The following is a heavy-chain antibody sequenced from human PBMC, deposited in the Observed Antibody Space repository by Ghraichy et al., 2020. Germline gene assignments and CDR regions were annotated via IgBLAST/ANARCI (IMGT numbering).Heavy chain of an antibody. CDR3: ARGFWFDP. CDR2: INHSGST. V-gene: IGHV4-34*01. CDR1: GGSFSGYY. J-gene: IGHJ5*02. Sequence: SETLSLTCAVYGGSFSGYYWSWIRQPPGKGLEWIGEINHSGSTNYNPSLKSRVTISVDTSKNQFSLKLSSVTAADTAVYYCARGFWFDPWGQGTLVTVSS.